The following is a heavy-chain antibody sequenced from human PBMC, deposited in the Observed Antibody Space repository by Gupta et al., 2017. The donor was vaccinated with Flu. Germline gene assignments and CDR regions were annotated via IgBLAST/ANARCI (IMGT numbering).Heavy chain of an antibody. CDR1: GGSFSGYY. CDR3: ARGQLIAVAARHYYYYGMDV. CDR2: INHSGST. D-gene: IGHD6-19*01. Sequence: QVQLQQWGAGLLKPSETLSLTCAVYGGSFSGYYWSWIRQPPGKGLEWIGEINHSGSTNYNPSLKSRVTISVDTSKNQFSLKLSSVTAADTAVYYYARGQLIAVAARHYYYYGMDVWGQGTTVTVAS. V-gene: IGHV4-34*01. J-gene: IGHJ6*02.